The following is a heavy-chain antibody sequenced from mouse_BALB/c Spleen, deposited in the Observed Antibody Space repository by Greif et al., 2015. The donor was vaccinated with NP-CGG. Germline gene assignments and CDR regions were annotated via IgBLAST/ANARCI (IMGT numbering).Heavy chain of an antibody. J-gene: IGHJ4*01. D-gene: IGHD1-1*01. Sequence: EVNVVESGAELVRPGALVKLSCKASGFNIKDYYMHWVKQRPEQGLEWIGWIDPENGNTIYDPKFQGKASITADTSSNTAYLQLSSLTSEDTAVYYCARNYYYGSSYAGIGYWGQGTSVTVSS. V-gene: IGHV14-1*02. CDR1: GFNIKDYY. CDR3: ARNYYYGSSYAGIGY. CDR2: IDPENGNT.